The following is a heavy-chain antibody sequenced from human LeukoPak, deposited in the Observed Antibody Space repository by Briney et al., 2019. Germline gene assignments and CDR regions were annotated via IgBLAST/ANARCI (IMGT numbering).Heavy chain of an antibody. D-gene: IGHD3-10*01. J-gene: IGHJ4*02. CDR3: TRDRGMYYYGSGSVNY. CDR1: GFTFGDYA. CDR2: IRSKAYGGTT. V-gene: IGHV3-49*03. Sequence: GGSLRLSCTASGFTFGDYAMSWFRRAPGKGLEWVGFIRSKAYGGTTEYAASVKGRFTTSRDDSKSIAYLQMNSLKTEDTAVYYCTRDRGMYYYGSGSVNYWGQGTLVTVSS.